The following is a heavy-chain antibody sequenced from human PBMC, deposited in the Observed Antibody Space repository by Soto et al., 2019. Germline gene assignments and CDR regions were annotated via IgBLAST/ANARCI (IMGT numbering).Heavy chain of an antibody. J-gene: IGHJ4*02. D-gene: IGHD1-26*01. CDR1: GFTFDNYA. CDR2: ISTSGGTI. CDR3: VMGNLFDY. Sequence: EVQLLEWGGGLVQPGGSLRLSCAASGFTFDNYAMSWVRQAPGTGLDWVSTISTSGGTIYYADSVRGRFTISRDNSKNTVYVQMNNLRAEDTAVYYCVMGNLFDYWGQGTLVTVSS. V-gene: IGHV3-23*01.